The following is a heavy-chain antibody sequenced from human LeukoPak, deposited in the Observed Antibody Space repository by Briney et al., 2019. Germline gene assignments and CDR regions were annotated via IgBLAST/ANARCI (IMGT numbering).Heavy chain of an antibody. CDR2: INWNGGST. D-gene: IGHD6-13*01. J-gene: IGHJ6*03. CDR3: ARSGKAWQQLGYYYYYMDV. Sequence: GGSLRLSCAASGFTFDDYGMSWVRQAPGKGLEWVSGINWNGGSTGYADSVKGRFTISRDNAKNSLYLQMNSLRAEDTALYYCARSGKAWQQLGYYYYYMDVWGKGTTVTVSS. V-gene: IGHV3-20*04. CDR1: GFTFDDYG.